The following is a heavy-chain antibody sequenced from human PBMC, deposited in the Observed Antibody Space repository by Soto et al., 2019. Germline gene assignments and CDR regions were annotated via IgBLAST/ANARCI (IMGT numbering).Heavy chain of an antibody. CDR2: ISGSGGST. CDR3: ATFGDKVFYYYGMDV. V-gene: IGHV3-23*01. J-gene: IGHJ6*02. CDR1: GFTFSSYA. D-gene: IGHD3-10*01. Sequence: EVQLLESGGGLVQPGGSLRLSCAASGFTFSSYAMSWVRQAPGKGLEWVSAISGSGGSTYYADSVKGRFTISRDNSKNTLYLQMNSLRAEDTAVYYCATFGDKVFYYYGMDVWGQGTTVTVSS.